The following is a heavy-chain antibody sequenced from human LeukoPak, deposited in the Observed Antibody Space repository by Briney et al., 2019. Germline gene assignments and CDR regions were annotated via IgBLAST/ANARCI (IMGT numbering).Heavy chain of an antibody. V-gene: IGHV3-30-3*01. CDR1: GFTFSSSA. Sequence: GGSLRLSCAASGFTFSSSAMNWVRQAPGKALEWVADISYDGNNEHYADSVHGRFTISRDNTKNTLYLQRNSLRNEDTALYDCARPRFLEMYYYMGVWGKGTSVTVSS. D-gene: IGHD3-3*01. J-gene: IGHJ6*03. CDR3: ARPRFLEMYYYMGV. CDR2: ISYDGNNE.